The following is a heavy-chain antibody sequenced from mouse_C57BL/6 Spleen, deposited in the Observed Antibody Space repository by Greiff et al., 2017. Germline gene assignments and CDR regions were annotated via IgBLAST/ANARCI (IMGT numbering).Heavy chain of an antibody. CDR2: IHPNSGST. V-gene: IGHV1-64*01. J-gene: IGHJ4*01. CDR3: ARRDYSNFYARDY. D-gene: IGHD2-5*01. CDR1: GYTFTSYW. Sequence: QVQLQQPGAELVKPGASVKLSCKASGYTFTSYWMHWVKQRPGQGLEWIGMIHPNSGSTNYNEKFKSKATLTVDKSSSTAYMQLSSLTSEDSAVYYCARRDYSNFYARDYWGQGTSVTVSS.